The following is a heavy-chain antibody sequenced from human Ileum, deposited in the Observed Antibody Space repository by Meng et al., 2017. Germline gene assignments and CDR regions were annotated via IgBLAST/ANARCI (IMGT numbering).Heavy chain of an antibody. V-gene: IGHV4-30-4*01. CDR1: GGSITSGDYY. J-gene: IGHJ4*02. CDR2: IFYTGAT. Sequence: QVQLQEAGPGLVKPSQTLSLTCPVSGGSITSGDYYWGWIRQPPGKGLEWIGYIFYTGATYSNPSLKSRVTVSLDTSKSQFSLKLSSVTAADTAIYYCVSERRRSYFFDYWGQGTLVTVSS. CDR3: VSERRRSYFFDY.